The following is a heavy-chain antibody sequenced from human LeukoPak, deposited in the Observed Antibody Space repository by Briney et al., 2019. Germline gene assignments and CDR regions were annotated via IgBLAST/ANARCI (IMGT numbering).Heavy chain of an antibody. V-gene: IGHV4-38-2*01. CDR1: GYSISSGYY. J-gene: IGHJ4*02. D-gene: IGHD4-17*01. Sequence: SETLSLTCAVSGYSISSGYYWGWIRQPPGKGLEWIGSIYHSGSTYYNPSLKSRVTISVDTSKNQFSLKLSSVTAADTAVYYCATETTVTPYFDYWGQGTLVTVSS. CDR3: ATETTVTPYFDY. CDR2: IYHSGST.